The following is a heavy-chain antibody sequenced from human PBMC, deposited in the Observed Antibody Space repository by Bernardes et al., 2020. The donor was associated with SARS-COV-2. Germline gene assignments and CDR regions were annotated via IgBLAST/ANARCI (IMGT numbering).Heavy chain of an antibody. V-gene: IGHV4-39*01. CDR2: IYYSGST. CDR1: GGSISSSSYY. CDR3: ARSLQWLVLYYFDY. D-gene: IGHD6-19*01. J-gene: IGHJ4*02. Sequence: SETLSLTCTVSGGSISSSSYYWGWIRQPPGKGLEWIGSIYYSGSTYYNPSLKSRVTISVDTSKNQFSLKLSSVTAADTAVYYCARSLQWLVLYYFDYWGQGTLVTVSS.